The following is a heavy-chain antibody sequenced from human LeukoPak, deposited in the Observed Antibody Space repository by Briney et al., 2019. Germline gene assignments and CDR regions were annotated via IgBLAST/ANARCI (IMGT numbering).Heavy chain of an antibody. D-gene: IGHD2-15*01. CDR2: IWYDGNK. J-gene: IGHJ3*02. V-gene: IGHV3-33*06. CDR3: AKEISLNVAFDI. Sequence: GGSLRLSCAASGFTFSSYGMHWGRQAPGKGLEWVAIIWYDGNKYYADSVKGRFTISRDNSKNTLYLQINGLRAEDTAMYYCAKEISLNVAFDIWGQGTMVTVSS. CDR1: GFTFSSYG.